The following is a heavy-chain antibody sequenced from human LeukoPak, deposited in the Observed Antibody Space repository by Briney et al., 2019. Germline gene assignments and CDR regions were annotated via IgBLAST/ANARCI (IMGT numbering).Heavy chain of an antibody. D-gene: IGHD4-17*01. CDR1: GFTFSSYS. V-gene: IGHV3-48*04. CDR2: ISSSGSTI. J-gene: IGHJ4*02. Sequence: AGGSLRHSCAASGFTFSSYSMNWVRQAPGKGLEWVSYISSSGSTIYYADSVKGRFTISRDNAKNSLYLQMNSLRAEDTAVYYCAGLNTVTTAFDYWGQGTLVTVSS. CDR3: AGLNTVTTAFDY.